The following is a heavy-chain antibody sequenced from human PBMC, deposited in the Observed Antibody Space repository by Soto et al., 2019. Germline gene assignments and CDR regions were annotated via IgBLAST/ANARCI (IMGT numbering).Heavy chain of an antibody. CDR3: ARRNYYDSSGYNRGDAFDI. V-gene: IGHV1-18*01. D-gene: IGHD3-22*01. CDR1: GYTFTSYG. J-gene: IGHJ3*02. CDR2: ISAYNGNT. Sequence: ASVKVSCKASGYTFTSYGISWVRQAPGQGLDWMGWISAYNGNTNYAQKLQGRVTMTTDTSTSTAYMELRSLRSDDTAVYYCARRNYYDSSGYNRGDAFDIWGQGTMVTVSS.